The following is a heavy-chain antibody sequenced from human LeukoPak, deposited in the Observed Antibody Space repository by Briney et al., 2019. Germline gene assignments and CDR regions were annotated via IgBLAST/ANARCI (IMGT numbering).Heavy chain of an antibody. CDR1: GFTFDDYA. V-gene: IGHV3-9*01. CDR3: AKDIRGMGQWLGFDY. J-gene: IGHJ4*02. Sequence: PGGSLRLSCAASGFTFDDYAMHWVGQAPGRGVEWVSGISWNSGSIDYADSVKGGFTISRDNAKNSLYLQMNSLRAEDTALYYCAKDIRGMGQWLGFDYWGQGTLVTVSS. D-gene: IGHD6-19*01. CDR2: ISWNSGSI.